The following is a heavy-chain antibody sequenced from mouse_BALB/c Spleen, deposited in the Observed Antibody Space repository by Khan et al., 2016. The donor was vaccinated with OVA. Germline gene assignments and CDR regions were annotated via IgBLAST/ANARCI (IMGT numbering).Heavy chain of an antibody. CDR2: IWSAGST. CDR1: GFSLTNYS. J-gene: IGHJ3*01. Sequence: QVQLQQSGPGLVQPSQSLSITCTVSGFSLTNYSVHWVRLSPGKGLEWLGVIWSAGSTDYNAAFISRLTIRKDNSRSQVFFKMNSLQPNDTAIYYCARRGYDYGRGALFAYWGQGTLVTVSA. CDR3: ARRGYDYGRGALFAY. V-gene: IGHV2-2*02. D-gene: IGHD2-4*01.